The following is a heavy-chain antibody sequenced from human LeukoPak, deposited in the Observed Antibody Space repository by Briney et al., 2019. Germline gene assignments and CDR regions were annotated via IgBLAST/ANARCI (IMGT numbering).Heavy chain of an antibody. Sequence: GGSLRLFCAASGFSFSSYSMNWVRQVPGKGLEWVSSITISSDHIYYAESVKGRFTISRDNAKNSLNLQMNSLRAEDTAVYYCAREPGYTSGWYVRYWYFDLWGRGTLVTVSS. D-gene: IGHD6-19*01. CDR3: AREPGYTSGWYVRYWYFDL. CDR2: ITISSDHI. V-gene: IGHV3-21*01. J-gene: IGHJ2*01. CDR1: GFSFSSYS.